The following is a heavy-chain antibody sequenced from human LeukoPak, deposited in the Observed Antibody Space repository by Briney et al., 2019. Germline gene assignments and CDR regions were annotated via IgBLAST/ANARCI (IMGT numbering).Heavy chain of an antibody. V-gene: IGHV1-8*01. CDR1: GYTFTSYD. Sequence: ASVKVSCKASGYTFTSYDINWVRQATGQGLEWMGWMNPNSGNTGYAQKFQGRVTMTRNTSISTAYMELSSLRSEDTAVYYCARRPHYYDSSGYSAFDPWGQGTLVTVSS. CDR3: ARRPHYYDSSGYSAFDP. CDR2: MNPNSGNT. J-gene: IGHJ5*02. D-gene: IGHD3-22*01.